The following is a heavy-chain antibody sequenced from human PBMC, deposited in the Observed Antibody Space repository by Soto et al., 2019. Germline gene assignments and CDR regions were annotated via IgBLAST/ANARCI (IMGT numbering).Heavy chain of an antibody. CDR1: GFTFSSYA. CDR3: AKDDYGDYVFDY. V-gene: IGHV3-23*01. CDR2: ISGSGGST. Sequence: GGSLRLSCAASGFTFSSYAMSWFREPPGKGLEWVSAISGSGGSTYFEDSGKARFTISRDKSKNTLYLQMNSLRAEDSAVYYCAKDDYGDYVFDYWGQGTLVTVSS. J-gene: IGHJ4*02. D-gene: IGHD4-17*01.